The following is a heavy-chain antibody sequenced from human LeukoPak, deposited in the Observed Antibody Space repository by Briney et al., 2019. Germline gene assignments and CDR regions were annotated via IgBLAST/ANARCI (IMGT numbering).Heavy chain of an antibody. Sequence: GASVKVSCKASGYTFTGFYMHWVRQAPGQGLEWMGWSNPNGGGTNYAQKFQGRVTMTRDTSINTAYMELSSLRSDDTAVYYCAREEVSVISDTCCSGLGYWGQGTLVTVSS. D-gene: IGHD3-10*01. CDR1: GYTFTGFY. CDR3: AREEVSVISDTCCSGLGY. J-gene: IGHJ4*02. CDR2: SNPNGGGT. V-gene: IGHV1-2*02.